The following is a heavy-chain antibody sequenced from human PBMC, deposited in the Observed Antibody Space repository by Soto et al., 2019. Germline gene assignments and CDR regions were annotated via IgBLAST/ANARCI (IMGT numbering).Heavy chain of an antibody. CDR1: GYTFTNYY. CDR2: INPTSGST. CDR3: ARDLAAGYR. D-gene: IGHD6-13*01. V-gene: IGHV1-46*01. J-gene: IGHJ5*02. Sequence: QVQLVQSGAEVKKPGASVKVSCKASGYTFTNYYIHWVRQAPGQGLEWMGIINPTSGSTNYAQKFHGRVTLTYDTSTTTVYMELSGLRSEDTAVLYCARDLAAGYRWGQGTLVTVSS.